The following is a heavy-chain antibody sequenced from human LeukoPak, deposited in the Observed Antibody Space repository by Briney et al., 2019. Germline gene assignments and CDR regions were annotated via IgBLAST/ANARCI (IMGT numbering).Heavy chain of an antibody. D-gene: IGHD1-26*01. Sequence: GSLRLSCAASGFTFRTYSIIWVRQAPGKGLEWIGSIYYSGSTYYNPSLKSRVTISVDTSKNQFSLKLSSVTAADTAVYYCARAGWELPSDFDYWGQGTLVTVSS. CDR1: GFTFRTYS. V-gene: IGHV4-39*07. CDR3: ARAGWELPSDFDY. CDR2: IYYSGST. J-gene: IGHJ4*02.